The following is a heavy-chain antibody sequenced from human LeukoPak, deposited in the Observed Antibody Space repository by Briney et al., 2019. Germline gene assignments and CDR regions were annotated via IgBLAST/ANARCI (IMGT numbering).Heavy chain of an antibody. Sequence: GESLKISCKGSGYNFTSYWIGWVRQVPGKGLEWMGIIYPGDSDTRYSPSFQGQVTISADKSISTAYLQWSSLKASDTAMYYCARPRGLYCSSTSCFPNYFDYWGQGTLVTVSS. J-gene: IGHJ4*02. CDR2: IYPGDSDT. V-gene: IGHV5-51*01. CDR3: ARPRGLYCSSTSCFPNYFDY. CDR1: GYNFTSYW. D-gene: IGHD2-2*01.